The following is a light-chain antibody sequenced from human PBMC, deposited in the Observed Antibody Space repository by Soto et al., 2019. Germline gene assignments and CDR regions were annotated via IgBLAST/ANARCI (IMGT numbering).Light chain of an antibody. J-gene: IGKJ1*01. CDR2: AAY. CDR1: QGISTY. CDR3: KQSYSTTWT. V-gene: IGKV1-39*01. Sequence: DIQMTQSPSSLSASVGDRVTITCRASQGISTYLNCYQQKPGKAHKLLIYAAYSLQSGVQSRFSGSGSETDFTLTISSLQPEDFATYSCKQSYSTTWTFGQGTKVDIK.